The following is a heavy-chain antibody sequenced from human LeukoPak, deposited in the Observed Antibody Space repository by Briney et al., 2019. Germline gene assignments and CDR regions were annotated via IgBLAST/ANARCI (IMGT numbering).Heavy chain of an antibody. D-gene: IGHD5-24*01. Sequence: PSQTLSLTCTVSGGSISSGDYYWSWIRQPPGKGLEWIGYIYYSGSTYYNPSLKSRVTISVDTSKNQFSLKLSSVTAADTAVYYCARHERDGYNHGGADYWGQGTLVTVSS. CDR3: ARHERDGYNHGGADY. CDR1: GGSISSGDYY. V-gene: IGHV4-30-4*08. CDR2: IYYSGST. J-gene: IGHJ4*02.